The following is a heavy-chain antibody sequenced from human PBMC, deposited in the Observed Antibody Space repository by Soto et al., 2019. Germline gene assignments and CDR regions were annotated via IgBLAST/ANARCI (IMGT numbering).Heavy chain of an antibody. V-gene: IGHV1-3*01. CDR3: ARDDRGNPFYYFDY. J-gene: IGHJ4*02. CDR2: IVVGNGNT. CDR1: GFTFTSSA. Sequence: ASVKVSCKASGFTFTSSAVQWVRQARGQRLEWIGWIVVGNGNTKYSQKFQGRVTITRDTSASTAYMELSSLRSEDTAVYYCARDDRGNPFYYFDYWGQGTLVTVSS.